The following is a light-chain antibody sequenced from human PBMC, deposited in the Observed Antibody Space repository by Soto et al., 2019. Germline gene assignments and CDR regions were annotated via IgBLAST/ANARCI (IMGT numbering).Light chain of an antibody. CDR2: GAS. V-gene: IGKV3-20*01. Sequence: EIVLTQSPATLSLSPGERATLSCRASQTVSSSYLAWYQQKSGQAPSLLMYGASRSATGIPDRFSGSGSGTDFTLTISRLEPEDFAVYYGQQFVTSPITFGQGTKLEIK. CDR3: QQFVTSPIT. J-gene: IGKJ2*01. CDR1: QTVSSSY.